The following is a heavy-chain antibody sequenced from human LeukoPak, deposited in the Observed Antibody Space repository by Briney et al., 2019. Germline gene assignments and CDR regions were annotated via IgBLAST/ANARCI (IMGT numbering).Heavy chain of an antibody. J-gene: IGHJ4*02. CDR3: ARVGGTTGFDY. D-gene: IGHD1-7*01. Sequence: ASVKVSCKASGYTFTSYGISWVRQAPGQGLEWMGWISAYNGNTNYAQKLQGRVTMTTDTSPSTASMELRSLRSDDTAVYYCARVGGTTGFDYWGQGTLVTVSS. CDR2: ISAYNGNT. V-gene: IGHV1-18*01. CDR1: GYTFTSYG.